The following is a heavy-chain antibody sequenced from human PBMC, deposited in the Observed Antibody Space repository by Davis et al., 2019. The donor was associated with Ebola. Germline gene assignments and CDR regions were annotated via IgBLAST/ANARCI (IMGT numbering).Heavy chain of an antibody. V-gene: IGHV3-48*02. D-gene: IGHD6-13*01. Sequence: GGSLRLSCAFSGFSASSYSMNWVRQAPGKGLEWVSYISSTSRTIYYADSVKGRFTISRDNAKNSVYLQLNSLTDEDTAVYYCARRGSSWLPFDYWGQGTLVTVSS. CDR3: ARRGSSWLPFDY. J-gene: IGHJ4*02. CDR2: ISSTSRTI. CDR1: GFSASSYS.